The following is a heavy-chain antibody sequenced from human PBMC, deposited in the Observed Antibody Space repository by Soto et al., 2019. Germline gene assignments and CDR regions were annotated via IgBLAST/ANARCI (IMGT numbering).Heavy chain of an antibody. CDR1: GGSISSYY. Sequence: QVQLQESGPGLVKPSETLSLTCTVSGGSISSYYWSWIRQPPGKGLEWIGYIYYSGSTNYNPSLTIRVPISVAPSKNQFSLRLSSVPSADTAVYYWARGGGAPAGTVGLWYFDLWGRGTLVTVSS. CDR3: ARGGGAPAGTVGLWYFDL. D-gene: IGHD6-13*01. V-gene: IGHV4-59*01. CDR2: IYYSGST. J-gene: IGHJ2*01.